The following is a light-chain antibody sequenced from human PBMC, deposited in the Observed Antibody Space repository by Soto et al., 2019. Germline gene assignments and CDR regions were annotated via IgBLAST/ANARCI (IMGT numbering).Light chain of an antibody. J-gene: IGLJ2*01. Sequence: SYELTQPPSVSVAPGKTATITCGGNSIGSKSVHWYQQMPGQAPVLVISYDSDRPSGIPERFSGSNSGNTATLTISRVEPLDEAHYYCQVWETSSGHQAIFGPGTKLTVL. CDR3: QVWETSSGHQAI. CDR2: YDS. V-gene: IGLV3-21*01. CDR1: SIGSKS.